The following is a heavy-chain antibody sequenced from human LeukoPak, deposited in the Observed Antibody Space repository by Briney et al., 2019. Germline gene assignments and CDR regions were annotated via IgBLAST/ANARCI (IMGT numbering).Heavy chain of an antibody. CDR3: ARARGYSDSSGYSDY. J-gene: IGHJ4*02. CDR2: IKQGGSEK. D-gene: IGHD3-22*01. CDR1: GFTFSNYW. V-gene: IGHV3-7*01. Sequence: PGGSLRLSCAASGFTFSNYWMSWVRQAPGKGLEWVANIKQGGSEKYYVDSVKGRFTISRDNAKNSLYLQMNSPRGEDTAVYYCARARGYSDSSGYSDYWGQGALVTVSS.